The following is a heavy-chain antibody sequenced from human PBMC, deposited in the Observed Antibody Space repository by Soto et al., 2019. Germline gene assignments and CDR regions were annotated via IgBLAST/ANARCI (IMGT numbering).Heavy chain of an antibody. CDR3: ARVTAPDVFLEWLVDWFDP. Sequence: PSETLSLTCTVSGGSISSGGYYWSWIRQHPGKGLEWIGYIYYSGSTYYNPSLKSRVTISVDTSKNQFSLKLSSVTAADTAVYYCARVTAPDVFLEWLVDWFDPWGQGTLVTVSS. J-gene: IGHJ5*02. V-gene: IGHV4-31*03. D-gene: IGHD3-3*01. CDR2: IYYSGST. CDR1: GGSISSGGYY.